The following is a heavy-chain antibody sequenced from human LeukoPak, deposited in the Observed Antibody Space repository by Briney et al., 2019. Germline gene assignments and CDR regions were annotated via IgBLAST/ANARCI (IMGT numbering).Heavy chain of an antibody. V-gene: IGHV4-30-4*01. CDR3: ARGPWIGYYDILTGPDAFDI. CDR2: IYYSGST. CDR1: GGSISSGDYY. D-gene: IGHD3-9*01. Sequence: SETLSLTCTVSGGSISSGDYYWSWIRQPPGKGLEWIGYIYYSGSTYYNPSLKSRVTISVDTSKNQFSLKLSSVTAADTAVYYCARGPWIGYYDILTGPDAFDIWGQGTMVTVSS. J-gene: IGHJ3*02.